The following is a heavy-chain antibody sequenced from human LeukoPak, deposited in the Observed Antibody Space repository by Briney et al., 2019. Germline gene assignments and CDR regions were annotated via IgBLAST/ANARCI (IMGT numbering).Heavy chain of an antibody. CDR1: GYIFTGYY. Sequence: ASVKVSCKASGYIFTGYYMHWVRQAPGQGLEWIGWINPNSGGTKYAQKFQGRVTMTRDTSISTAYMELSRLGSDDTALYYCASQQLQWRESYYFDDWGQGTPVTVSS. CDR2: INPNSGGT. D-gene: IGHD5-24*01. V-gene: IGHV1-2*02. J-gene: IGHJ4*02. CDR3: ASQQLQWRESYYFDD.